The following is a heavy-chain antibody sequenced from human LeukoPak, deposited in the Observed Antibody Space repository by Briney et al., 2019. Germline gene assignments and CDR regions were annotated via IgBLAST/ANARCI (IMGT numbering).Heavy chain of an antibody. Sequence: GGSPRLSCAASGFTFDDYAMHWVRQAPGKGLEWVSGISWNSGSIGYADSVKGRFTISRDNAKNSLYLQMNSLRAEDTALYYCAKGQYSSSPTLDYWGQGTLVTVSS. V-gene: IGHV3-9*01. D-gene: IGHD6-13*01. CDR1: GFTFDDYA. CDR2: ISWNSGSI. CDR3: AKGQYSSSPTLDY. J-gene: IGHJ4*02.